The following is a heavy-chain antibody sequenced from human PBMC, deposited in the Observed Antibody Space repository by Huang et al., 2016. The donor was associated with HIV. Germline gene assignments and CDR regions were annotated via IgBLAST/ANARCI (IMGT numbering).Heavy chain of an antibody. Sequence: QMQLQQRGAGLLKPSETLSLTCGVSGGSFTGNYLTWIRQAPGKGLEWIGEVNDSGATTYNPSLNGRVTISLDKSNRELSRNLRSVTAAETAVYYCARQCTILEWLLGLDVWGQGTTVSVSS. D-gene: IGHD3-3*01. CDR1: GGSFTGNY. V-gene: IGHV4-34*02. CDR3: ARQCTILEWLLGLDV. CDR2: VNDSGAT. J-gene: IGHJ6*02.